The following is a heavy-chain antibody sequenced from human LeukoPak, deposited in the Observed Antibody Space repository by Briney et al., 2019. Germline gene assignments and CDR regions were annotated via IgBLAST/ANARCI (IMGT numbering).Heavy chain of an antibody. V-gene: IGHV3-11*04. Sequence: GGSLTLSCAASGFTFSDYYMSWIRQAPGKGLEWVSYISSSGSTIYYADSVKGRFTISRDNAKNSLYLQMNSLRAEDTAVYYCARASGYEGYYYMDVWGKGTTVTLSS. CDR1: GFTFSDYY. D-gene: IGHD6-25*01. CDR2: ISSSGSTI. CDR3: ARASGYEGYYYMDV. J-gene: IGHJ6*03.